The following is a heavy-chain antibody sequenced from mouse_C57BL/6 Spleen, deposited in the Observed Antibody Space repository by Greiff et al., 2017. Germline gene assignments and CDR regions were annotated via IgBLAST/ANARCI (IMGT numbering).Heavy chain of an antibody. V-gene: IGHV1-76*01. D-gene: IGHD2-3*01. Sequence: QVQLKQPGAELVRPGASVKLSCKASGYTFTDYYINWVKQRPGQGLEWIARIYPGSGNTYYNEKFKGKATLTAEKSSSTAYMQLSRLTSEDSAVYFGARDCYYVLYYAMGYWGQGTSVTVSS. CDR2: IYPGSGNT. CDR1: GYTFTDYY. CDR3: ARDCYYVLYYAMGY. J-gene: IGHJ4*01.